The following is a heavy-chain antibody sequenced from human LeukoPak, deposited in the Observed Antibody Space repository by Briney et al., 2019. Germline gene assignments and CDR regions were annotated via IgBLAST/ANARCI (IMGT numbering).Heavy chain of an antibody. CDR3: AKVSGGGLYYDGMDV. J-gene: IGHJ6*02. CDR1: GFTFNNYA. CDR2: ISGSGGTT. Sequence: GGSLRLACAASGFTFNNYAMNWVRQAPGKGLEWVSVISGSGGTTYYADSVKGRFTISRDSSKNTLYLQMNSLRAEDTAVYYCAKVSGGGLYYDGMDVWGQGTTVTVSS. V-gene: IGHV3-23*01. D-gene: IGHD1-14*01.